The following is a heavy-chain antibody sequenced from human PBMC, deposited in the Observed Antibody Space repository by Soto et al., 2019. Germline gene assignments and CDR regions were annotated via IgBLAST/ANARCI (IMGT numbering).Heavy chain of an antibody. D-gene: IGHD1-1*01. J-gene: IGHJ4*02. CDR3: ARGRYGDY. CDR2: ISAHNGNT. Sequence: QVHLVQSGAEVRKPGASVKVSWKGSGYTFTNYGITWVRQAPGQGLEWMGWISAHNGNTNYAQKLQGRVTVTRDTSTSTAYMELRNLRSDDTAVYYCARGRYGDYWGQGALVTVSS. V-gene: IGHV1-18*01. CDR1: GYTFTNYG.